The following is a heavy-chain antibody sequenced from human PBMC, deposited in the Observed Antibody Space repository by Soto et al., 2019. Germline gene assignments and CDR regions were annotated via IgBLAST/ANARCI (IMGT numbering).Heavy chain of an antibody. Sequence: QVQLQESGPGLVKPSETLSLTCTVSGGSISGNYWTWIRQPPGKGLEWIGYSHYSGSTNYNPSLDSRATISVDTARNQFSLKLTSVTAADTAVYYCAGSSTGYGGAVWGQGTLVTVSS. CDR3: AGSSTGYGGAV. CDR1: GGSISGNY. V-gene: IGHV4-59*08. D-gene: IGHD3-9*01. CDR2: SHYSGST. J-gene: IGHJ4*02.